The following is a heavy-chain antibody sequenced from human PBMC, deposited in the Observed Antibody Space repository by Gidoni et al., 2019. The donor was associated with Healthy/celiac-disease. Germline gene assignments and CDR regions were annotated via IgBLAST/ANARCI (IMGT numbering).Heavy chain of an antibody. Sequence: VQLQEPGPGLVKPSETLSLTCTVSVVSLSSYYWSWSRQPPGKGLEWIGYIYYSGSTNYNPSLKSRVTISVDTSKNQFSLKLSSVTAADTAVYYCARDFDTAGYSYGYDLWGQGTLVTVSS. CDR2: IYYSGST. CDR1: VVSLSSYY. V-gene: IGHV4-59*01. D-gene: IGHD5-18*01. J-gene: IGHJ5*02. CDR3: ARDFDTAGYSYGYDL.